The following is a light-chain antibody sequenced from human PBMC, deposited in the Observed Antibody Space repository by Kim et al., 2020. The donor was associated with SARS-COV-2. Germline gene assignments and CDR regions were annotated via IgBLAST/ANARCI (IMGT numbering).Light chain of an antibody. CDR2: DYS. V-gene: IGLV3-21*03. CDR1: NIGSQK. CDR3: QVWDSSSDHVV. J-gene: IGLJ2*01. Sequence: SYELTQPPSVSVAPGKTARITCGGTNIGSQKFHWYRQRAGQAPVLVVYDYSDRPSGIPERFSGSKSGNTATLTISTVEAGDEADYHCQVWDSSSDHVVFGGGTQLTVL.